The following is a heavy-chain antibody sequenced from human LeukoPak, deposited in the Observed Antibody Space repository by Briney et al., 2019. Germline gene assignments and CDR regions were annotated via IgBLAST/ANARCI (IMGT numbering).Heavy chain of an antibody. Sequence: GASVKVSCNASGYTFTGYYMHWVRQAPGQGLEWMGWINPNSGGTNYAQKFQGRVTMTRDTSISTAYMELSRLRSDDTAVYYCARSPRFLEWLLSSNDAFDIWGQGTMVTVSS. CDR3: ARSPRFLEWLLSSNDAFDI. CDR1: GYTFTGYY. J-gene: IGHJ3*02. V-gene: IGHV1-2*02. D-gene: IGHD3-3*01. CDR2: INPNSGGT.